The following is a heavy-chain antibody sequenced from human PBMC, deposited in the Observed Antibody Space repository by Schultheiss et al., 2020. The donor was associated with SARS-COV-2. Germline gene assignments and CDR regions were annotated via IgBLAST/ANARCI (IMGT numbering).Heavy chain of an antibody. CDR3: AREWPFVPGTIRVGGMDV. CDR1: GFTFSSYA. CDR2: ISYDGSNK. J-gene: IGHJ6*02. Sequence: GGSLRLSCAASGFTFSSYAMHWVRQAPGKGLEWVAVISYDGSNKYYADSVKGRFTISRDYSKNTLFLQMNSLRAEDTAVYFCAREWPFVPGTIRVGGMDVWGQGTTVTVSS. V-gene: IGHV3-30*07. D-gene: IGHD1-7*01.